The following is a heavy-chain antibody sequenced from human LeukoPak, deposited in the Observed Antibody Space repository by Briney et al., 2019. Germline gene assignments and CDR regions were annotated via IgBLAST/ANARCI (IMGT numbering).Heavy chain of an antibody. CDR2: INPNSGGT. CDR1: GYTFTGYY. Sequence: ASVKVSCKASGYTFTGYYIHWVRQAPGQRLEWMGWINPNSGGTTYAQKFQGRVTMTRDTSISTAYMELSRLRSGDTAVYYCARVPRTTGTTNYWGQGTLVTVSS. J-gene: IGHJ4*02. V-gene: IGHV1-2*02. D-gene: IGHD1-1*01. CDR3: ARVPRTTGTTNY.